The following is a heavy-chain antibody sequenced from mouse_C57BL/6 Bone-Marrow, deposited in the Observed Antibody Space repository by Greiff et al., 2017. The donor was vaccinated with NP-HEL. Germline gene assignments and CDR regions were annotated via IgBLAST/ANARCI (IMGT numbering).Heavy chain of an antibody. CDR2: ISDGGSYT. Sequence: EVQRVESGGGLVKPGGSLKLSCAASGFTFSSYAMSWVRQTPEKRLEWVATISDGGSYTYYPDNVKGRFTISRDNAKNNLYLQMSHLKSEDTAMYYCARVGTWGYRYSFACWGQGTLVTVSA. J-gene: IGHJ3*01. CDR1: GFTFSSYA. CDR3: ARVGTWGYRYSFAC. D-gene: IGHD3-1*01. V-gene: IGHV5-4*01.